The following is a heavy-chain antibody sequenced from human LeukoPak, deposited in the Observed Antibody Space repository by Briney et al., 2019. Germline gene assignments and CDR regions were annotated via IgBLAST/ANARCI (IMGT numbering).Heavy chain of an antibody. CDR1: RGSISSGNYY. CDR2: ISTSGST. J-gene: IGHJ5*01. Sequence: SETLSLTCTVSRGSISSGNYYWSWIRLPAGKGLEWIGRISTSGSTDYNPSPKSRVTISVDTSKNQFSLKLSSVTAAGTAVYYCARQVDSWGQGTLVTVSS. V-gene: IGHV4-61*02. CDR3: ARQVDS.